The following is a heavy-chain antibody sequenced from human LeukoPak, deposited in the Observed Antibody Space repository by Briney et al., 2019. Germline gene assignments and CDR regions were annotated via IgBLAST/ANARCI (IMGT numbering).Heavy chain of an antibody. CDR3: ARGRASRRGVNYWFDP. V-gene: IGHV1-8*01. CDR2: MNPNSGNT. J-gene: IGHJ5*02. Sequence: ASVKVSCKASGYTFTSYDINWVRQATGQGLEWTGWMNPNSGNTGYAQKFQGRVTMTRNTSISTAYMELSSLRSEDTAVYYCARGRASRRGVNYWFDPWGQGTLVTVSS. CDR1: GYTFTSYD. D-gene: IGHD3-10*01.